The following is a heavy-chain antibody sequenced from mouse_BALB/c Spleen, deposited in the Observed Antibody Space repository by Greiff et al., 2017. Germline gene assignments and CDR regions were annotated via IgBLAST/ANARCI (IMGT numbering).Heavy chain of an antibody. CDR2: IYPGDGDT. Sequence: VQLQESGAELARPGASVKLSCKASGYTFTSYWMQWVKQRPGQGLEWIGAIYPGDGDTRYTQKFKGKATLTADKSSSTAYMQLSSLAAEDSAVDYCARGCDWYFEVWGAGTTVTVSS. CDR3: ARGCDWYFEV. CDR1: GYTFTSYW. J-gene: IGHJ1*01. V-gene: IGHV1-87*01.